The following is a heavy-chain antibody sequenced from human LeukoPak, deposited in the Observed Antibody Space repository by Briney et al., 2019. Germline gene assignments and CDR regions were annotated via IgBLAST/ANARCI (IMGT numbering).Heavy chain of an antibody. CDR2: IYYSGST. J-gene: IGHJ5*02. Sequence: PSETLSLTCTVSGGSISSYYWSWIRQPPGKGLEWIGYIYYSGSTNYNPSLKSRVTISVDTSKNQFSLKLSSVTAADTAVYYCAREIVVVTATNWFDPWGQGTLVTVSS. CDR1: GGSISSYY. CDR3: AREIVVVTATNWFDP. V-gene: IGHV4-59*12. D-gene: IGHD2-21*02.